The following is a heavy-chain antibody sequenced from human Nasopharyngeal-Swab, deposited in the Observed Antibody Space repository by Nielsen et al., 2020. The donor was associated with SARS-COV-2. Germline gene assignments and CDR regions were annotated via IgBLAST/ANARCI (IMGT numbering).Heavy chain of an antibody. Sequence: GESLKISCAASGFTFSSYAMHWVRQAPGKGPEWVAVISYDGSNKYYADSVKGRFTISRDNSKNTLYLQMNSLRAEDTAVYYCARSLGGSYYSGLDYWGQGTLVTVSS. CDR2: ISYDGSNK. D-gene: IGHD1-26*01. V-gene: IGHV3-30-3*01. J-gene: IGHJ4*02. CDR3: ARSLGGSYYSGLDY. CDR1: GFTFSSYA.